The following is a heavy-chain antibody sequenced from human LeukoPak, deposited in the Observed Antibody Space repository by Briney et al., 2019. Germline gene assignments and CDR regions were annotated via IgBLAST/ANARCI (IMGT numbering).Heavy chain of an antibody. J-gene: IGHJ4*02. D-gene: IGHD1-26*01. CDR1: GGSIRSYY. Sequence: SETLSLTCTVSGGSIRSYYWSWIRQPAGKGREGIGRIYTSGSTNSNPSLKSRVTMSVDTSKNQFSLKLSSVTAADTAVYYCAREESGATLDYWGQGTLVTVSS. CDR2: IYTSGST. CDR3: AREESGATLDY. V-gene: IGHV4-4*07.